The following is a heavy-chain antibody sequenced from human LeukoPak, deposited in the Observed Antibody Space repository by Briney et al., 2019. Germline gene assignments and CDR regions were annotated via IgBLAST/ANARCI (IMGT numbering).Heavy chain of an antibody. J-gene: IGHJ5*02. Sequence: ASVKVSCKASGYTFTSYDINWVRQATGQGLEWMGWMNPNSGNTGYAQKFQGRVTMTRNTSISTAYMELSSLRSEDTAVYYCASSGAYGSGDNWFDPWGQGTLVTVSS. V-gene: IGHV1-8*01. CDR1: GYTFTSYD. CDR3: ASSGAYGSGDNWFDP. CDR2: MNPNSGNT. D-gene: IGHD3-10*01.